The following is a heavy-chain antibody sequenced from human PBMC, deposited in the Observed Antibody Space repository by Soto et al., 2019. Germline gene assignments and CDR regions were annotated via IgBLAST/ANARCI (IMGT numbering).Heavy chain of an antibody. CDR3: AGDGKKGGGWYSQSY. J-gene: IGHJ4*02. D-gene: IGHD6-19*01. V-gene: IGHV1-18*01. Sequence: GASVKVSCKASGYTFTSYGISWVRQAPGQGLEWMRWISAYNGNTNYAQKLQGRVTMTTDTSTSTAYMELRSLRSDDPAEYYCAGDGKKGGGWYSQSYWGQGTLVTVSS. CDR2: ISAYNGNT. CDR1: GYTFTSYG.